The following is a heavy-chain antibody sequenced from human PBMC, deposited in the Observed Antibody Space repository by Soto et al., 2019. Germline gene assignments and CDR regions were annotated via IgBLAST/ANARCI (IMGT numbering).Heavy chain of an antibody. CDR1: GFTFSSYG. D-gene: IGHD2-15*01. CDR3: AKAGHCSGGICYSVGYYYYGMDV. CDR2: ISYDGRNK. V-gene: IGHV3-30*18. J-gene: IGHJ6*02. Sequence: QVQLVESGGGVVQPGRSLRLCCAASGFTFSSYGMHWVRQAPGKGLEWVAVISYDGRNKYYADSVKGRFTISSDNAKNPLCLQMNRLRAEDTAVYYCAKAGHCSGGICYSVGYYYYGMDVWGQGTTVTVSS.